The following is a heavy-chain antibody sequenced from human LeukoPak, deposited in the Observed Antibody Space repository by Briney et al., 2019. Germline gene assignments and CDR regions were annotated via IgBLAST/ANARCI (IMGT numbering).Heavy chain of an antibody. J-gene: IGHJ4*02. CDR1: GGSISNSY. CDR2: FHDSEST. D-gene: IGHD1-26*01. CDR3: ARGDASGRPGIGFDF. V-gene: IGHV4-59*01. Sequence: SQTLSLTCTVSGGSISNSYWSWIRQPPGKGLEWIGFFHDSESTNYNPSLKSRVSISLDTSKNQVSLWLSSVTAADTAVYYCARGDASGRPGIGFDFWGQGTLVTVSS.